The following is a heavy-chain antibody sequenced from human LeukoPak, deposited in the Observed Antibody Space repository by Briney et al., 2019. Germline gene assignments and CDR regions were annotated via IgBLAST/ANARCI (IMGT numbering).Heavy chain of an antibody. J-gene: IGHJ4*02. V-gene: IGHV3-11*01. Sequence: GGSLRLSCAASGFTFSDYYMSWIRQAPGKGLEWVSYISSSGSTIYYADSVKGRFTISRDNAKNSLYLQMDSLRAEDTAVYYCAKSHVSTATGTGRYFDYWGQGTLVTVSS. D-gene: IGHD3-9*01. CDR2: ISSSGSTI. CDR3: AKSHVSTATGTGRYFDY. CDR1: GFTFSDYY.